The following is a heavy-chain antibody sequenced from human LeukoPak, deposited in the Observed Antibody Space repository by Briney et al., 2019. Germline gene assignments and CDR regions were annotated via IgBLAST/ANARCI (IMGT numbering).Heavy chain of an antibody. D-gene: IGHD4-17*01. CDR3: ATGTTVTTAFDN. CDR2: IYSGGET. V-gene: IGHV3-66*01. Sequence: PGGSLRLSCAASGFTVSRNYMTWARQAPGKGLEWVSVIYSGGETYYADSVRGRFTISRDVSKNTVYLQMNSLRVDDTAIYYCATGTTVTTAFDNWGQGILVTVSS. CDR1: GFTVSRNY. J-gene: IGHJ4*02.